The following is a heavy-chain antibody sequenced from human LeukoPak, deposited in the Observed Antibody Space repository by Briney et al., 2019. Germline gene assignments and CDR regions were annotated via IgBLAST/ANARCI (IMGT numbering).Heavy chain of an antibody. D-gene: IGHD6-13*01. CDR2: ISGRGGST. CDR1: GFTLSSYA. Sequence: GGSLRLSCAASGFTLSSYAMSWVRQAPGRGGEGVAAISGRGGSTYYADPVQGRFTLSRDNSKNTLYLQMNSLRAEDTAVYYCVFDSTYSSSWDAFDYWGQGTLATVPS. V-gene: IGHV3-23*01. CDR3: VFDSTYSSSWDAFDY. J-gene: IGHJ4*02.